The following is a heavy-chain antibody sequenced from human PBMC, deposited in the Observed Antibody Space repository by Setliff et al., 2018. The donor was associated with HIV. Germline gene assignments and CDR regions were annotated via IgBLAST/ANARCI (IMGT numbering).Heavy chain of an antibody. CDR3: ARDRGKSGYYHPVQALSY. V-gene: IGHV3-48*03. CDR1: GFTFRSYE. D-gene: IGHD3-3*01. J-gene: IGHJ4*02. Sequence: GGSLRLSCAASGFTFRSYEMNWVRQAPGKGLEWLSYISSSGNTIYYTDSLKGRFTISRDDARSSLYLEMNSLRAEDTAVYYCARDRGKSGYYHPVQALSYWGQGAQVTVSS. CDR2: ISSSGNTI.